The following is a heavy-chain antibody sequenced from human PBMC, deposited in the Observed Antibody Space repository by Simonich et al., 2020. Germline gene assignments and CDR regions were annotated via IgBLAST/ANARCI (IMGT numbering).Heavy chain of an antibody. J-gene: IGHJ3*02. Sequence: QVQLVQSGAEVKKPGASVKVSCKASGYTFTGYYMHWVRQAPGQGLEGMGGINPNRGGTNYAQKFQGRVTMTRDTSISTAYMELSRLRSDDTAVYYCARDPVVPAAIRSAFDIWGQGTMVTVSS. CDR1: GYTFTGYY. V-gene: IGHV1-2*02. D-gene: IGHD2-2*01. CDR2: INPNRGGT. CDR3: ARDPVVPAAIRSAFDI.